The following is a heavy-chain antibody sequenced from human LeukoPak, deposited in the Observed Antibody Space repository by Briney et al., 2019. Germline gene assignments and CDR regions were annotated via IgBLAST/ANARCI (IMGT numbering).Heavy chain of an antibody. V-gene: IGHV4-34*01. J-gene: IGHJ4*02. CDR1: GGSFTDYS. Sequence: ETLSLTCAVYGGSFTDYSWTWIRQSPGKGLEWIGEINQGGRTNYNPSLKSRVTISIETSKNQFSLKLNSVTAADTAVYYCARGKSPLRFSHGFREGSFFFDFWGQGTLVSVSS. D-gene: IGHD6-6*01. CDR3: ARGKSPLRFSHGFREGSFFFDF. CDR2: INQGGRT.